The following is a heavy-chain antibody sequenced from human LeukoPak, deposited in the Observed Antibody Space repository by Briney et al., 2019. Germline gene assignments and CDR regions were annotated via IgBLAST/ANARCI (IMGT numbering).Heavy chain of an antibody. D-gene: IGHD6-6*01. V-gene: IGHV4-59*08. CDR3: TRRGGSSSSDWFDP. J-gene: IGHJ5*02. CDR2: VYYTGST. Sequence: SETLSLTCTVSGGSISNYYWSWIRQPPGKGLEWIGYVYYTGSTGYNPSLKSRVTISGDTSKNQFSLKLSSVTAADTAVYYCTRRGGSSSSDWFDPWGQGTLVIVSS. CDR1: GGSISNYY.